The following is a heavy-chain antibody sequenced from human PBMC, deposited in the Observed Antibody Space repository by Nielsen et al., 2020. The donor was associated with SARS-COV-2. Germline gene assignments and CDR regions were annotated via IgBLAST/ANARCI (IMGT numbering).Heavy chain of an antibody. Sequence: GGSLRLSCAASGFTLSDYYMSWIRQAPGKGLEWVSYISSSSSYTNYADSVKGRFTISRDNAKNSLYLQMNSLRAEDTAVYYCARDNSGRYYFDYWGQGALVTVSS. D-gene: IGHD6-19*01. J-gene: IGHJ4*02. V-gene: IGHV3-11*05. CDR2: ISSSSSYT. CDR3: ARDNSGRYYFDY. CDR1: GFTLSDYY.